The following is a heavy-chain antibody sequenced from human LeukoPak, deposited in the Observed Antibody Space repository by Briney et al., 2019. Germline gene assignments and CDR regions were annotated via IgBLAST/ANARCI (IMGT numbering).Heavy chain of an antibody. CDR2: ISAYNGNT. CDR1: GYTFTSYG. J-gene: IGHJ6*02. Sequence: ASVKVSCKASGYTFTSYGISWVRQAPGQGLEWMGWISAYNGNTNYAQKLQGRVTMTTDTSTSTAYMELRSLRSDDTAVYYCARDQDTAMLGYYYYYGMDVWGRGTTVTVSS. CDR3: ARDQDTAMLGYYYYYGMDV. D-gene: IGHD5-18*01. V-gene: IGHV1-18*01.